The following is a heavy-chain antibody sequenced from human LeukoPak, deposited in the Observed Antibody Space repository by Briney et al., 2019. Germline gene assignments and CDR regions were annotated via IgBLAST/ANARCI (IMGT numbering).Heavy chain of an antibody. Sequence: VTPSQTLSLTCTVSGGSLTNGYYYWTWIRQYPGKGLEWTGYIHPSGITDYNPSLKSRITMSLDMSQNQFSLKLTSVTAADTAIYYCARGEDAFKTGYWGQGTLVTVSS. CDR2: IHPSGIT. D-gene: IGHD5-24*01. V-gene: IGHV4-31*03. CDR3: ARGEDAFKTGY. CDR1: GGSLTNGYYY. J-gene: IGHJ4*02.